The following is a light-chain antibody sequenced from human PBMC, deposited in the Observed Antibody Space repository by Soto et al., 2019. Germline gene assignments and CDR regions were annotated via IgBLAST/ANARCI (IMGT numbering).Light chain of an antibody. J-gene: IGKJ4*01. CDR2: DAS. CDR3: QQYNSYPLT. Sequence: DIQMIQSPSTLSASVGDRVTITCRASQSISSWLAWYQQKPGKAPKLLIYDASSLESGVPSRFSGSGSGTEFTLTISSLQPADFATYYCQQYNSYPLTFGGGTKVEIK. CDR1: QSISSW. V-gene: IGKV1-5*01.